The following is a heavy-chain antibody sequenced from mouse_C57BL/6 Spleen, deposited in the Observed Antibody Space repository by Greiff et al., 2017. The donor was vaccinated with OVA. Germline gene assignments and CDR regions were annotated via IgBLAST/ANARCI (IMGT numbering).Heavy chain of an antibody. CDR3: ARNWDEGWYFDY. D-gene: IGHD4-1*01. CDR2: INPSNGGT. V-gene: IGHV1-53*01. Sequence: QVHVKQPGTELVKPGASVKLSCKASGYTFTSYWMHWVKQRPGQGLEWIGNINPSNGGTNYNEKFKSKATLTVDKSSSTAYMQLSSLTSEDSAVYYCARNWDEGWYFDYWGQGTTLTVSS. CDR1: GYTFTSYW. J-gene: IGHJ2*01.